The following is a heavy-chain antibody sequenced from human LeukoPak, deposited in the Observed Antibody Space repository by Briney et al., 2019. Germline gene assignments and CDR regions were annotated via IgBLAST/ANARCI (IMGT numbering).Heavy chain of an antibody. CDR3: AREGQYEQQLNAFDI. D-gene: IGHD6-13*01. Sequence: SESLSLTCTVSGGSISSYYWSWIRQPPGKGLEWIGYIYYSGSTNYNPSLTSRVTISVDTSKNQFSLTLSSVTAADTAVYYCAREGQYEQQLNAFDIWGQGTMVTVSS. CDR1: GGSISSYY. J-gene: IGHJ3*02. CDR2: IYYSGST. V-gene: IGHV4-59*01.